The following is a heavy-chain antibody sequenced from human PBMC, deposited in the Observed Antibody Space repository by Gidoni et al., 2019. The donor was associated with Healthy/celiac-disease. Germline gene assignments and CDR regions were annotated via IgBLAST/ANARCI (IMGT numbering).Heavy chain of an antibody. CDR3: ALGLKLERRILMAGRPFDY. CDR1: GGTFSNYA. V-gene: IGHV1-69*04. Sequence: QVQLVQSGAEVQKPVSSVQVSCKASGGTFSNYAISWVRQAPGQGLEWMGRIIPILGIANYAQKFQGRVTITADKSTSTAYMELSSLRSEDTAVYYCALGLKLERRILMAGRPFDYWGQGTLVTVSS. CDR2: IIPILGIA. D-gene: IGHD1-1*01. J-gene: IGHJ4*02.